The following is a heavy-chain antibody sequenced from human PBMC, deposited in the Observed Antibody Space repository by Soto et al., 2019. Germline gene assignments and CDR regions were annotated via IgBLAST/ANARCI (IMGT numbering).Heavy chain of an antibody. Sequence: PGGSLRLSCAASGLTFTIAWLSWVRQAPGKGLEWVGRIKNNADGGTTDNAAPVKDRFTISRDDSKSTLYLQMNSLKTEDTAMYYCTSMNDRDAFDIWGPGTMVTVSS. V-gene: IGHV3-15*01. J-gene: IGHJ3*02. CDR3: TSMNDRDAFDI. CDR1: GLTFTIAW. CDR2: IKNNADGGTT. D-gene: IGHD1-1*01.